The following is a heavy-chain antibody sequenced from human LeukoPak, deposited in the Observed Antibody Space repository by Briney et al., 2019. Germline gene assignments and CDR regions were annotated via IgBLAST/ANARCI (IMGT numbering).Heavy chain of an antibody. D-gene: IGHD6-13*01. CDR3: ARDLYSSRTNDAFVI. Sequence: SETLSLTCSVSGDSISNYYWSWIRQSAGKGLEWIGRIYSSGSTDYNPSLKSRVTISVDTAKNQFSLKLSSVTAADTAVYYCARDLYSSRTNDAFVIWGQGTMVTVSS. CDR2: IYSSGST. V-gene: IGHV4-4*07. CDR1: GDSISNYY. J-gene: IGHJ3*02.